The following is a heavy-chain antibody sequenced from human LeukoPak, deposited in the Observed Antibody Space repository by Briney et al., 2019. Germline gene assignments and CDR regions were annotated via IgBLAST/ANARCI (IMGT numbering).Heavy chain of an antibody. J-gene: IGHJ4*02. CDR3: AKDMHYFQSDY. D-gene: IGHD3-10*01. V-gene: IGHV3-7*01. CDR2: IKQDGSEK. CDR1: GFTFSNYW. Sequence: GGSLRLSCTASGFTFSNYWMTWVRQAPGKGLEWVASIKQDGSEKQYVGSVGGRFTISRDNAKNVLDLQMDSLTAEDTALYYCAKDMHYFQSDYWGQGTLVTVSS.